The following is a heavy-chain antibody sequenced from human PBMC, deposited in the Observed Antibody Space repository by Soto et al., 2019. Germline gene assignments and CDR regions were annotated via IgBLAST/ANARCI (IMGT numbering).Heavy chain of an antibody. CDR2: ISGSGGST. Sequence: PGGSLRLSCAASGFTFSSYAMSWVRQAPGKGLEWVSAISGSGGSTYYADAVKGRFTISGDNSKNTLYLQMNSLRSEDTAVYYCATEPRIQLWFCCTDVWGQGTAVTVSS. CDR3: ATEPRIQLWFCCTDV. D-gene: IGHD5-18*01. V-gene: IGHV3-23*01. J-gene: IGHJ6*02. CDR1: GFTFSSYA.